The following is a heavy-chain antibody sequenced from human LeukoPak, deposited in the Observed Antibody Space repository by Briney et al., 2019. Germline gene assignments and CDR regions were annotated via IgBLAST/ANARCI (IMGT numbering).Heavy chain of an antibody. D-gene: IGHD5-18*01. CDR3: AREDTAMDY. J-gene: IGHJ4*02. CDR1: GCTFSSYW. Sequence: GGSLRLSCAASGCTFSSYWLSWVRQAPGKGLEWVANIKQDGSEKYYVDSVKGRFTISRDNAKNSLYLQMNSLRAEDTAVYYCAREDTAMDYWGQGTLVTVSS. V-gene: IGHV3-7*03. CDR2: IKQDGSEK.